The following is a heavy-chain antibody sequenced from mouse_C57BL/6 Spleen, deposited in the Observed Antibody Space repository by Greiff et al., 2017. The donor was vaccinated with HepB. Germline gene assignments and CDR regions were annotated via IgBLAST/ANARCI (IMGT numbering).Heavy chain of an antibody. Sequence: QVQLQQSGAELVRPGASVKLSCKASGYTFTDYYINWVKQRPGQGLEWIARIYPGSGNTYYNEKFKGKATLTAEKSSSTAYMQLSSLTSEDSAVYFCAYYYGSPYAMDYWGQGTSVTVSS. J-gene: IGHJ4*01. CDR1: GYTFTDYY. CDR2: IYPGSGNT. D-gene: IGHD1-1*01. V-gene: IGHV1-76*01. CDR3: AYYYGSPYAMDY.